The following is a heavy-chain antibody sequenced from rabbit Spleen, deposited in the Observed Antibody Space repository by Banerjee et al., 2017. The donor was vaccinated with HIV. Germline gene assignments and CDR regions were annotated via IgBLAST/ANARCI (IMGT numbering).Heavy chain of an antibody. CDR3: ATKDSLRL. Sequence: QQLVESGGGLVKPGASLTLTCKASGFSFSNGYYMSWVRQAPGKGLEWIGCIGAGTGTTYYASWAKGRFTISKTSSTTVTLQMTSLTAADTATYFCATKDSLRLWGPGTLVTVS. CDR1: GFSFSNGYY. CDR2: IGAGTGTT. V-gene: IGHV1S40*01. J-gene: IGHJ4*01.